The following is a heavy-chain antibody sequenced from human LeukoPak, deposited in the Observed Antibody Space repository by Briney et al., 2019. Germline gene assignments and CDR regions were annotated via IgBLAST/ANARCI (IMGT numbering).Heavy chain of an antibody. CDR2: ISWNSGSI. Sequence: QPGRSLRLSWAASGFTFDEYAMHWVRHAAGKGMEWLAGISWNSGSIGYADSVKGRFTISRDNVKKSLHLHMNTLRAEDTGLYYCAKAGVEMATITNFDYWGQGTLATVS. CDR1: GFTFDEYA. V-gene: IGHV3-9*01. J-gene: IGHJ4*02. CDR3: AKAGVEMATITNFDY. D-gene: IGHD5-24*01.